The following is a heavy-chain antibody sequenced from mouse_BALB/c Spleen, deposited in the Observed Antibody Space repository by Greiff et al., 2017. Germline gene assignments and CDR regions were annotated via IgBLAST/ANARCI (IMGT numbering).Heavy chain of an antibody. CDR1: GYTFTSYW. CDR3: TSLITTVVEAY. J-gene: IGHJ3*01. D-gene: IGHD1-1*01. CDR2: IYPGNSDT. Sequence: VHVKQSGTVLARPGASVKMSCKASGYTFTSYWMHWVKQRPGQGLEWIGAIYPGNSDTSYNQKFKGKAKLTAVTSTSTAYMELSSLTNEDSAVYYCTSLITTVVEAYWGQGTLVTVSA. V-gene: IGHV1-5*01.